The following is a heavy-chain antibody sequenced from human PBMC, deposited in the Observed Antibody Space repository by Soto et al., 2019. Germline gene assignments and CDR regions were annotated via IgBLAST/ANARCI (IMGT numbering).Heavy chain of an antibody. V-gene: IGHV4-39*01. CDR2: IYYSGST. D-gene: IGHD3-10*01. Sequence: SETLSLTCTVSGGSISSSSYYWGWIRQPPGKGLEWIGSIYYSGSTYYNPSLKSRVTISVDTSKNQFSLKLSSVTAADTAVYYCARLTNLLYWGQGTLVTVSS. CDR1: GGSISSSSYY. CDR3: ARLTNLLY. J-gene: IGHJ4*02.